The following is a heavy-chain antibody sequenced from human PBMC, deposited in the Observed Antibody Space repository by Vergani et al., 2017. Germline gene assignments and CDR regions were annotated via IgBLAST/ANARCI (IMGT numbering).Heavy chain of an antibody. Sequence: QVQLVQSGAEVKKPGSSVKVSCKASGGTFSSYAISWVRQAPGQGLEWMGGINAIYGTANYAQKFQGRVTMTADESTSTAYMELSSLRSEGPAVYYCARGLNYDFRGRFDPWGQGTLVTVSS. D-gene: IGHD3-3*01. CDR3: ARGLNYDFRGRFDP. CDR2: INAIYGTA. V-gene: IGHV1-69*01. CDR1: GGTFSSYA. J-gene: IGHJ5*02.